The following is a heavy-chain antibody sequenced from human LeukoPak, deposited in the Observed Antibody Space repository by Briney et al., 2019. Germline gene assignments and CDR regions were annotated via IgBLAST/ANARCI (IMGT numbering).Heavy chain of an antibody. CDR3: ARDSGRYFDY. V-gene: IGHV3-48*03. CDR2: ISGTGRTI. D-gene: IGHD1-14*01. Sequence: PGGSLRLSCAASGFTFSSYEVNWVRQAPGKGLEWVSYISGTGRTIYYADSVKGRFTISRDDARNSLYLQMNSLRAEDMAIYYCARDSGRYFDYCGQGTLVTVSS. J-gene: IGHJ4*02. CDR1: GFTFSSYE.